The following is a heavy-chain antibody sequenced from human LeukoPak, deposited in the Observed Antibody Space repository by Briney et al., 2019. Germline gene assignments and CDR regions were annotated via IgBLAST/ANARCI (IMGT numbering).Heavy chain of an antibody. D-gene: IGHD6-13*01. CDR2: IIPIFGTA. CDR3: ARVPSHTGYSEVAFDI. CDR1: GGTFSSYA. J-gene: IGHJ3*02. Sequence: SAKVSCKASGGTFSSYAISWVRQAPGQGLEWMGGIIPIFGTANYAQKFQGRVTITTDESTSTAYMELSSLRSEDTAVYYCARVPSHTGYSEVAFDIWGQGTMVTVSS. V-gene: IGHV1-69*05.